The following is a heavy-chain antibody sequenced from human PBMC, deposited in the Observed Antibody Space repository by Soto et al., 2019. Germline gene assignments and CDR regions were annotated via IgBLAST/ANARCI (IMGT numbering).Heavy chain of an antibody. CDR3: AHSLYDYVWGTNLFDP. J-gene: IGHJ5*02. CDR2: IYWDDDK. Sequence: PTLVNPTQTLTLTCTFSGFSLSTSGVGVGWIRQPPGKALEWLALIYWDDDKRYIPSLKSRLTITKDTSKNQVVLTMTNMDPVDTATYYCAHSLYDYVWGTNLFDPWGQGTLVTVSS. V-gene: IGHV2-5*02. CDR1: GFSLSTSGVG. D-gene: IGHD3-16*01.